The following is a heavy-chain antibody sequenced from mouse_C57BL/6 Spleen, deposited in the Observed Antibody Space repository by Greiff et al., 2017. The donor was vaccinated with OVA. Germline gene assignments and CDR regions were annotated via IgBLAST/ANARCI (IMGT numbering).Heavy chain of an antibody. J-gene: IGHJ3*01. CDR1: GYSFTGYY. V-gene: IGHV1-42*01. CDR3: ARRGDSSYGGFAY. CDR2: INPSTGGT. Sequence: VQLKQSGPELVKPGASVKISCKASGYSFTGYYMNWVKQSPEKSLEWIGEINPSTGGTTYNQKFKAKATLTVDKSSSTAYMQLKSLTSEDSAVYYCARRGDSSYGGFAYWGQGTLVTVSA. D-gene: IGHD2-12*01.